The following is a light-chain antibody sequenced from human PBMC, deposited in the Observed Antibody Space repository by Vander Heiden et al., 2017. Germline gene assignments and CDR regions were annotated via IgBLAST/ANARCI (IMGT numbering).Light chain of an antibody. CDR3: MQALQTPGT. J-gene: IGKJ1*01. V-gene: IGKV2-28*01. CDR2: LGS. CDR1: QSLLHSNGYNY. Sequence: DLVMTQSPLSLPVTPGEPASISCRSSQSLLHSNGYNYLDWYLQKPGQSPQLLIYLGSNRASGVPDRFSGSGSGTDFTLKISRVEAEDVGVYYCMQALQTPGTFDQGTKVEIK.